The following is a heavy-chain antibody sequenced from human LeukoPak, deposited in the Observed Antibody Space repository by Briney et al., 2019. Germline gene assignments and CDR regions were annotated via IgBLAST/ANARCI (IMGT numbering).Heavy chain of an antibody. CDR3: ATDHYNAFHF. D-gene: IGHD3-10*01. V-gene: IGHV1-18*04. J-gene: IGHJ3*01. Sequence: ASVKVSCRASGYAFTTLGFSWVRQAPGQALEWMGWISGANGNTNYAPQFQGRVTMTIDTSTSTAFMELRSLRSDDTAVYSCATDHYNAFHFWGHGTMVIVSS. CDR2: ISGANGNT. CDR1: GYAFTTLG.